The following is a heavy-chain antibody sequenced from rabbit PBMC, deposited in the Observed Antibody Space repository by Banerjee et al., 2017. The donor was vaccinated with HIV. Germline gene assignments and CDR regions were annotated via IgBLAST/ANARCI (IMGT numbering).Heavy chain of an antibody. Sequence: QSLEESGGDLVQPEGSLTLTCTASGFSFSSSYYMCWVRQAPGKGLEWIACIYTGSSGSTYYASWAKGRFTISKTSSTTVTLQMTSLTAADTATYFCARGTNNYFYTRLDLWGQGTLVTVS. D-gene: IGHD1-1*01. J-gene: IGHJ3*01. V-gene: IGHV1S40*01. CDR1: GFSFSSSYY. CDR2: IYTGSSGST. CDR3: ARGTNNYFYTRLDL.